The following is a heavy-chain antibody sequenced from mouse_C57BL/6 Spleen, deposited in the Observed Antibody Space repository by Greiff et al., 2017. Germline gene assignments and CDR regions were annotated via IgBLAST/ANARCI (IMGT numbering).Heavy chain of an antibody. Sequence: QVQLQQPGAELVRPGSSVKLSCKASGYTFTSYWMHWVKQRPIQGLEWIGNIDPSDSETHYNQKFKDKATLTVDKSSSTAYMQLSSLTSEDSAGYYCAYYHVFEGYFDVWGTGTTVTVSS. CDR2: IDPSDSET. CDR1: GYTFTSYW. J-gene: IGHJ1*03. V-gene: IGHV1-52*01. CDR3: AYYHVFEGYFDV. D-gene: IGHD1-1*01.